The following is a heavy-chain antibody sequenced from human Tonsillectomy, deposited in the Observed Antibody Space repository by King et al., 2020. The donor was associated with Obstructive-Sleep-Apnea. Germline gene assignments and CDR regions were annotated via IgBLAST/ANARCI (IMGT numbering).Heavy chain of an antibody. V-gene: IGHV4-34*01. Sequence: VQLQQWGAGLLKPSETLSLTCAVYGGSFSGYYWSWIRQPPGMGLEWIGEINHSGSTNYHPSLKSRVTISVDTSKNQFSLNLYSVTAADTAVYYCARLYGDNSREYFQPWGQGTLVTVSS. CDR2: INHSGST. CDR3: ARLYGDNSREYFQP. D-gene: IGHD4/OR15-4a*01. J-gene: IGHJ1*01. CDR1: GGSFSGYY.